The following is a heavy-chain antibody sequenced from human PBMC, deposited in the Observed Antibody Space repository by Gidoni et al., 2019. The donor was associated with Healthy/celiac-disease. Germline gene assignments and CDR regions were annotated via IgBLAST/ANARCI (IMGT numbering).Heavy chain of an antibody. V-gene: IGHV4-39*01. Sequence: QLQLQESGPGLVKPSETLSLTCTVSGGSISSRSYYWGWIRPPPGKGLEWIGSIYYSGSTYYNPSLKSRVTISVDTSKNQFSLKLSSVTAADTAVYYCARHRLAYDILTGYYPTGAFDIWGQGTMVTVSS. CDR3: ARHRLAYDILTGYYPTGAFDI. D-gene: IGHD3-9*01. CDR1: GGSISSRSYY. J-gene: IGHJ3*02. CDR2: IYYSGST.